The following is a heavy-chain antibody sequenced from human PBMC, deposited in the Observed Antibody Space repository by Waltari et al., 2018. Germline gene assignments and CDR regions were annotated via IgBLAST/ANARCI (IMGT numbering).Heavy chain of an antibody. CDR3: ARDKGDAFWYFDL. CDR2: TSMSSSYT. Sequence: QLVESGGGLVKPGGSLRLSCEASDFSISDYYMSWIRQAPGRGLEWLSYTSMSSSYTNYTDSVKGRFTISRNNAKNLVYLEMNNLRPEDTAVYFCARDKGDAFWYFDLWGRGTLVSVSS. J-gene: IGHJ2*01. D-gene: IGHD3-16*01. V-gene: IGHV3-11*06. CDR1: DFSISDYY.